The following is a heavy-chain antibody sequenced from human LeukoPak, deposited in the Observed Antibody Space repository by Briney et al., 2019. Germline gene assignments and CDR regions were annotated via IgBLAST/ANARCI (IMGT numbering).Heavy chain of an antibody. CDR1: GFTFSSYA. J-gene: IGHJ4*02. D-gene: IGHD6-13*01. V-gene: IGHV3-30-3*01. CDR3: ARENIAAAAPDY. CDR2: ISYDGSNK. Sequence: GRSLRLSCAASGFTFSSYAMHWVRQAPGKGLEWAAVISYDGSNKYYADSVKGRFTISRDNSKNTLYLQMNSLRAEDTAVYYCARENIAAAAPDYWGQGTLVTVSS.